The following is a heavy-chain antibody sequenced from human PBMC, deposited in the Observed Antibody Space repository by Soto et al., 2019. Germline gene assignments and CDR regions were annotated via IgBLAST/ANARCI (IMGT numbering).Heavy chain of an antibody. CDR2: ISYDGSNK. CDR3: EASAVAGDALFDC. J-gene: IGHJ4*02. V-gene: IGHV3-30*03. Sequence: QVQLVESGGGVVQPGRSLRLSCAASGFTFSSYGMHWVRQAPGKGLEWVAVISYDGSNKYYADSVKGRFTISRDNSKNTLYLQMSSLRPEDTAAYYCEASAVAGDALFDCWGQGTLVTVSS. CDR1: GFTFSSYG. D-gene: IGHD6-19*01.